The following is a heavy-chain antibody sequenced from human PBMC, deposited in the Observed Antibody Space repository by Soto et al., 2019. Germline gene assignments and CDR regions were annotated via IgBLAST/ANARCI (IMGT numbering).Heavy chain of an antibody. J-gene: IGHJ3*02. CDR3: ARDNYRGDRRQDAFDI. CDR2: IYYSGST. V-gene: IGHV4-31*03. D-gene: IGHD4-17*01. CDR1: GGSISSGVYY. Sequence: QVQLQESGPGLVKPSQTLSLTCTVSGGSISSGVYYWSWFRQHPGKGLEWIGYIYYSGSTYYNPSLMIRVTIAVDTSKNQFSLKLSSVTAADTAVYYCARDNYRGDRRQDAFDIWGQGTMVTVSS.